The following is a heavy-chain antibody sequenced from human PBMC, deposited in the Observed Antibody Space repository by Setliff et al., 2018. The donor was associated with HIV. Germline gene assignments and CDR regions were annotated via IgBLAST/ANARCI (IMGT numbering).Heavy chain of an antibody. CDR1: GGSFTDIGGSFTDYY. V-gene: IGHV4-34*01. CDR3: ARHRYYDILFDP. Sequence: PSETLSLTCAVFGGSFTDIGGSFTDYYWIWIRQPPGKGLEWIGEINHSGSTHYSPSLKSRFTISVDTSKNQFSLKLSSVTAADTAVYYCARHRYYDILFDPWGQGTLVTVSS. D-gene: IGHD3-9*01. CDR2: INHSGST. J-gene: IGHJ5*02.